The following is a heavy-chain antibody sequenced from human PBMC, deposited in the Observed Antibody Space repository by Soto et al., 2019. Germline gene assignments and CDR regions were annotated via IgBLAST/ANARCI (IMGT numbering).Heavy chain of an antibody. D-gene: IGHD1-26*01. CDR1: RFTFSSYS. CDR3: ARENLGATRIDAFDI. J-gene: IGHJ3*02. V-gene: IGHV3-21*01. CDR2: ISSSSSYI. Sequence: GGSLRLSCAASRFTFSSYSMNWVRQAPGKGLEWVSSISSSSSYIYYADSVKGRFTISRDNAKNSLYLQMNSLRAEDTAVYYCARENLGATRIDAFDICGQGTMVTVSS.